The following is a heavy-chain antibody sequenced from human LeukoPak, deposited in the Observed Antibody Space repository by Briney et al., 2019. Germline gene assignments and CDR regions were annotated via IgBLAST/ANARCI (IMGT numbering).Heavy chain of an antibody. CDR1: GGSISSYY. J-gene: IGHJ6*02. Sequence: SETLSLTCTVSGGSISSYYWSWIRQPPGKGLEWIGYIYYSGSTNYNPSLKSRVTISVDTSKNQFSLKLSSVTAADTAVYYCARDTRYYYHPPIWGQGTTVTVSS. CDR3: ARDTRYYYHPPI. D-gene: IGHD3-10*01. CDR2: IYYSGST. V-gene: IGHV4-59*01.